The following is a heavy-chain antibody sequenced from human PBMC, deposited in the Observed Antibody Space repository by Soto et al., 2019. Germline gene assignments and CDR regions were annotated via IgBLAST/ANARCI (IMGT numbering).Heavy chain of an antibody. D-gene: IGHD3-16*01. Sequence: EVHLVESGGGLVKPGESLRLSCGASGFIFNSHTMTWVRQVTGKGLEWVSSIGSTGRDTYYPDSLKGRLTISRDNAKNSLYLQMDSLRAEDTAVYYCLKGGWGHVLAVWGQGTTVTVSS. V-gene: IGHV3-21*01. CDR3: LKGGWGHVLAV. CDR1: GFIFNSHT. J-gene: IGHJ6*02. CDR2: IGSTGRDT.